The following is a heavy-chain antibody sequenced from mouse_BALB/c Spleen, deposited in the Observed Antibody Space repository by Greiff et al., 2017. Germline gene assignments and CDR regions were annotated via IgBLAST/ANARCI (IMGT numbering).Heavy chain of an antibody. CDR3: ASGITTGFAY. CDR1: GFNIKDTY. Sequence: VQLKQSGAELVKPGASVKLSCTASGFNIKDTYMHWVKQRPEQGLEWIGRIDPANGNTKYDPKFQGKATITADTSSNTAYLQLSSLTSEDTAVYYCASGITTGFAYWGQGTLVTVSA. J-gene: IGHJ3*01. V-gene: IGHV14-3*02. CDR2: IDPANGNT. D-gene: IGHD2-4*01.